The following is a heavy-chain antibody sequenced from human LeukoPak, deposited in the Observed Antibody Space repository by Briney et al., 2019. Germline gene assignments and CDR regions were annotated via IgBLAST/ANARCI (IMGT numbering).Heavy chain of an antibody. CDR3: ARDHLSLTAMVY. CDR1: GGTFSSYA. Sequence: SVKVSCKASGGTFSSYAISWVRQAPGQGLEWMGRIIPILGIADYAQKFQGRVTITADKSTSTAYMELSSLRSEDTAVYYCARDHLSLTAMVYWGQGTLVTVSS. CDR2: IIPILGIA. J-gene: IGHJ4*02. D-gene: IGHD5-18*01. V-gene: IGHV1-69*04.